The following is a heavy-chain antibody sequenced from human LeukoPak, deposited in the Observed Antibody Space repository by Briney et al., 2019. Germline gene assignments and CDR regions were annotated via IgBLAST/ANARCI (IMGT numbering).Heavy chain of an antibody. V-gene: IGHV3-74*01. CDR2: INSDGSST. CDR3: ATKATGGVKNDY. J-gene: IGHJ4*02. Sequence: GGSLRLSCAASGFTFSSYWMHWVRQAPGKGLMWVSRINSDGSSTNYADSVKGRFTISRDNAKNTLYLQMNSLRAEDTAVYYCATKATGGVKNDYWGQGTLVTVSS. CDR1: GFTFSSYW. D-gene: IGHD2-8*01.